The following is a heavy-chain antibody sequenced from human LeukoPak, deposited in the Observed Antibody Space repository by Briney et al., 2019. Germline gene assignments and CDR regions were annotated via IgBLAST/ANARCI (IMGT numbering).Heavy chain of an antibody. V-gene: IGHV3-23*01. CDR3: AKDQHGYDKPIDY. CDR1: GFTFNIYA. Sequence: PGRSLRLSCAASGFTFNIYAMNWVRQASGKGLEWVSTISGSGISTYYADSVKGRFTVSRDNSKNTLYLQMNSLRAEDTAVYFCAKDQHGYDKPIDYWGQGTLVTVSS. J-gene: IGHJ4*02. D-gene: IGHD5-12*01. CDR2: ISGSGIST.